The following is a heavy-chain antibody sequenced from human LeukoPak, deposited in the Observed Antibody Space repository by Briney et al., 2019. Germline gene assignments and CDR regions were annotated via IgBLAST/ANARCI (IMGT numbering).Heavy chain of an antibody. Sequence: SVKVSCKATGFTFTSSAVQWVRQARGQRLEWIGWIVVGSGNTNYAQKFQERVTITRDMSTSTVYMELSSLRSEDTAVYYCAAEGRPTVVTFRKGAVDLWGQGTMVTVSS. D-gene: IGHD4-23*01. J-gene: IGHJ3*01. CDR3: AAEGRPTVVTFRKGAVDL. CDR1: GFTFTSSA. V-gene: IGHV1-58*01. CDR2: IVVGSGNT.